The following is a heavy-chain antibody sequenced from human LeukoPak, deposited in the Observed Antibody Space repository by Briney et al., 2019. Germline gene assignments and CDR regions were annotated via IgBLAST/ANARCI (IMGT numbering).Heavy chain of an antibody. CDR2: ISGSGGST. CDR1: GFTFSSYA. CDR3: FGYCSGGSCYAFGVDWFDP. V-gene: IGHV3-23*01. D-gene: IGHD2-15*01. J-gene: IGHJ5*02. Sequence: GGSLRLSCAASGFTFSSYAMSWVRQAPGKGLEWVSAISGSGGSTYYADSVKGRFTISRDNSKNTLYLQMNSLRAEDTAVYYCFGYCSGGSCYAFGVDWFDPWGQGTLVTVSS.